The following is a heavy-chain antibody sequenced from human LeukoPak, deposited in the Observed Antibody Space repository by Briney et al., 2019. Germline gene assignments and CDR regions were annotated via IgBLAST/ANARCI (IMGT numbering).Heavy chain of an antibody. D-gene: IGHD3-10*01. CDR2: IHYTGST. CDR1: GGSISSYY. J-gene: IGHJ5*02. V-gene: IGHV4-59*01. CDR3: ARGGYYGSGNDFRFDP. Sequence: SETLSLTCTVSGGSISSYYWSWIRQSPGKGLGCIGYIHYTGSTNYNPSLKSRVTISVETSKNQFSLKLKSVTAADTAVYYCARGGYYGSGNDFRFDPWGQGTLVTASS.